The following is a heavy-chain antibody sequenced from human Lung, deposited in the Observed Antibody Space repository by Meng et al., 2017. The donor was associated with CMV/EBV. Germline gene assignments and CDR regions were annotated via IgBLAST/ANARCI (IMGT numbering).Heavy chain of an antibody. CDR3: AREDQLLYNDGFDL. CDR1: GGSVTSSENY. CDR2: ISYSGST. Sequence: SETLSLXXTVSGGSVTSSENYWVWIRQPPGKGLEWIGSISYSGSTTYNLSLKSRVTISVDTSENQFSLEVRSVTAADTAVYYCAREDQLLYNDGFDLWGQGTXVTVSS. D-gene: IGHD2-2*02. J-gene: IGHJ3*01. V-gene: IGHV4-39*07.